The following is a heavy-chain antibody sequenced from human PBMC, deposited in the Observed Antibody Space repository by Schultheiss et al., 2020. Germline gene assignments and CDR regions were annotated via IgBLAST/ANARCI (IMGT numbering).Heavy chain of an antibody. Sequence: GESLKISCAASGFTFSSYAMSWVRQAPGKGLEWVSAISGSGGSTYYADSVKGRFTISRDNSKNTLYLQMNSLRAEDTAVYYCAPSLNNYDFWSGYYYGWGQGTLVTVSS. J-gene: IGHJ4*02. D-gene: IGHD3-3*01. V-gene: IGHV3-23*01. CDR3: APSLNNYDFWSGYYYG. CDR2: ISGSGGST. CDR1: GFTFSSYA.